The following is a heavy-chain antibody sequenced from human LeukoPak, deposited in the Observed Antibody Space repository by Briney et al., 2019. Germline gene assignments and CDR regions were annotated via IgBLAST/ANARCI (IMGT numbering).Heavy chain of an antibody. CDR2: INHSGST. J-gene: IGHJ4*02. V-gene: IGHV4-34*01. D-gene: IGHD3-10*01. CDR1: GGSFSGYY. CDR3: ARGRGLLWFGEL. Sequence: SETLSLTCAVYGGSFSGYYWSWIRQPPGKGLEWIGEINHSGSTNYNPSLKSRVTISVDTSKNQFSLKLSSVTAADTAVYYCARGRGLLWFGELWGQGTLVTVSS.